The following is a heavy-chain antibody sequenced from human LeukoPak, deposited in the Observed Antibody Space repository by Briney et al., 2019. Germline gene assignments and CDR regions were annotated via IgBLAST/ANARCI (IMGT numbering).Heavy chain of an antibody. J-gene: IGHJ4*02. Sequence: GGSLRLSCAASGFTFSSSWMSWVRQAPGKGLEWVANINQDGSEKYYVDSVKGRFTISRDNAKNSLYLQMNSLRAEDTAVYYCARADVVATIDYWGQGTLVTVSS. D-gene: IGHD5-12*01. CDR1: GFTFSSSW. CDR2: INQDGSEK. V-gene: IGHV3-7*01. CDR3: ARADVVATIDY.